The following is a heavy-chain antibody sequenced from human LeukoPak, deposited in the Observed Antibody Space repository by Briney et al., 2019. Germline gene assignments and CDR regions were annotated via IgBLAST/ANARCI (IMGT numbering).Heavy chain of an antibody. J-gene: IGHJ4*02. D-gene: IGHD3/OR15-3a*01. CDR3: ARALGAPAGDWSADY. CDR1: GYTFTSYY. V-gene: IGHV1-46*01. Sequence: ASVKVSCKASGYTFTSYYMHWVRQAPGQGLEWMGIINPSGGSTSYAQKFQGRVTMTRDTSTSTVYMELSSLRSEDTAVYYCARALGAPAGDWSADYWAQATLVTVSS. CDR2: INPSGGST.